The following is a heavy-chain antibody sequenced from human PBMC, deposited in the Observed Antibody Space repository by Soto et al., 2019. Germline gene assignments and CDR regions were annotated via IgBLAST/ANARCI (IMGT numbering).Heavy chain of an antibody. J-gene: IGHJ3*02. CDR2: FDPEDGET. V-gene: IGHV1-24*01. CDR3: ATARWGLGDFPTILESDALDI. Sequence: ASVKVSCKVSGYTLTELSMHWVRQAPGKGLEWMGGFDPEDGETIYAQKFQGRVTMTEDTSTDTAYMELSSLRSEDTAVYYCATARWGLGDFPTILESDALDIWGQGTMVTVSS. D-gene: IGHD3-3*01. CDR1: GYTLTELS.